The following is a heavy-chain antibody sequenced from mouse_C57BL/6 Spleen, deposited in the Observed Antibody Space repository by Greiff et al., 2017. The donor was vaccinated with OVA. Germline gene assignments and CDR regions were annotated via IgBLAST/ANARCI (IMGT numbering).Heavy chain of an antibody. CDR2: ISDGGSYT. CDR1: GFTFSSYA. J-gene: IGHJ4*01. CDR3: ARDSPRMDY. Sequence: EVQVVESGGGLVKPGGSLKLSCAASGFTFSSYAMSWVRQTPEKRLEWVATISDGGSYTYYPDNVKGRFTISRDNAKNNLYLQMSHLKSEDTAMYYCARDSPRMDYWGQGTSVTVS. V-gene: IGHV5-4*01.